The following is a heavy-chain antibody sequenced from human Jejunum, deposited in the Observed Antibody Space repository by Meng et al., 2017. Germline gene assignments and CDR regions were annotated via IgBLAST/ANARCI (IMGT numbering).Heavy chain of an antibody. V-gene: IGHV4-4*02. CDR1: CCSISSGHW. CDR3: AKNGAYCLEY. CDR2: IHHSGRV. D-gene: IGHD2-8*02. J-gene: IGHJ4*02. Sequence: QVQLQESGPALGKPSGNLSMTCAVACCSISSGHWWSWVRQSPGEGLQWIGEIHHSGRVTYNPSLKSRVAISVDMSKNQFSLELSSVTAADTAVYYCAKNGAYCLEYWGQGTLVTVSS.